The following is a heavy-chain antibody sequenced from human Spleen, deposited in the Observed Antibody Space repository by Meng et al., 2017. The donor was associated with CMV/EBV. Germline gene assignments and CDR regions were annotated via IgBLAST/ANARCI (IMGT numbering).Heavy chain of an antibody. V-gene: IGHV3-20*04. J-gene: IGHJ4*02. CDR3: ARDNGSSEYYLDY. D-gene: IGHD1-26*01. CDR1: GFIFDDYG. Sequence: CAASGFIFDDYGMSWVRQVPGKGLEWVSGIIWNGGSTSYADSVKGRFTISRDNARNSLYLQMNSLRAEDTALYYCARDNGSSEYYLDYWGQGTLVTVSS. CDR2: IIWNGGST.